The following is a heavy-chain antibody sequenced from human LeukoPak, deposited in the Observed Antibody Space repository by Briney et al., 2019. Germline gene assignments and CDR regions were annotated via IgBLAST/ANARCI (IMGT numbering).Heavy chain of an antibody. J-gene: IGHJ4*02. CDR3: AREQDYYGSGSPGGY. V-gene: IGHV4-38-2*02. Sequence: SETLSLTCAVSGYSISSGYYWGWIRQPPGKGLDWIGSIYHSGSTYFNPSLKSRVTISVDTSKTQFSLKLSSVTAADTAVYYCAREQDYYGSGSPGGYWGQGTLVTVSS. D-gene: IGHD3-10*01. CDR2: IYHSGST. CDR1: GYSISSGYY.